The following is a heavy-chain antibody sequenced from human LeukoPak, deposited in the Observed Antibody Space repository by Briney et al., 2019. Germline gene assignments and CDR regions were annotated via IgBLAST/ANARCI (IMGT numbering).Heavy chain of an antibody. CDR2: ISYDGSNK. V-gene: IGHV3-30*03. CDR1: GFTFSSYG. CDR3: VRDVSCSRSTCTNNWFDP. J-gene: IGHJ5*02. D-gene: IGHD2-2*01. Sequence: GGSLRLSCAASGFTFSSYGMHWVRQAPGKGLEWVAVISYDGSNKYYADSVKGRFTISRDNSESTLYLQMNSLRPEDTAVYFCVRDVSCSRSTCTNNWFDPWGQGTLVTVSS.